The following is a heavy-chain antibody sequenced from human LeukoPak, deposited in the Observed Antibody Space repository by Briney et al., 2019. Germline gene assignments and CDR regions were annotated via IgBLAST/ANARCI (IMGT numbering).Heavy chain of an antibody. D-gene: IGHD2-15*01. CDR1: GFTFTDYY. Sequence: GASVKVSCKASGFTFTDYYLHWVRQAPGQGLEWMGWIDPKNGGAHYAQKFQGRVTMTRDTSISTAYMELSRLGSDDTAVYYCAIPQGGCSGSGCYSSAYHFDYWGQGTLVTVSS. CDR3: AIPQGGCSGSGCYSSAYHFDY. J-gene: IGHJ4*02. CDR2: IDPKNGGA. V-gene: IGHV1-2*02.